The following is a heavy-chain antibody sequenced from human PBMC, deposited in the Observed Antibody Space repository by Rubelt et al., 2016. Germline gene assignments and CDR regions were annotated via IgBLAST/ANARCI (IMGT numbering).Heavy chain of an antibody. D-gene: IGHD5-18*01. CDR2: SIPIFGTA. CDR1: GGTFSSYA. V-gene: IGHV1-69*06. Sequence: QVQLVQSGAEVKKPGASVKVSCKASGGTFSSYAISWVRQAPGQGLEWLGGSIPIFGTANYGQRFQGRVSITADKSTCTAYRELSSLRSEDTAVYYCARAGGYSYGPFDYWGQGTLVTVSS. J-gene: IGHJ4*02. CDR3: ARAGGYSYGPFDY.